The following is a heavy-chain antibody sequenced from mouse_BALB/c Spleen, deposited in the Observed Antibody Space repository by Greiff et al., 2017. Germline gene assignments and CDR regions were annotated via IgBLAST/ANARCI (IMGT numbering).Heavy chain of an antibody. CDR1: GFTFSSYG. D-gene: IGHD2-3*01. CDR2: INSNGGST. CDR3: AREGYDGYFFAY. J-gene: IGHJ3*01. V-gene: IGHV5-6-3*01. Sequence: EVQGVESGGGLVQPGGSLKLSCAASGFTFSSYGMSWVRQTPDKRLELVATINSNGGSTYYPDSVKGRFTISRDNAKNTLYLQMSSLKSEDTAMYYCAREGYDGYFFAYWGQGTLVTVSA.